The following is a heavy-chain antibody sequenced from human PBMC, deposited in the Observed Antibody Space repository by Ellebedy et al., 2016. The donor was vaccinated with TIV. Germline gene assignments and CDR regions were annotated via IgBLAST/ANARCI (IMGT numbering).Heavy chain of an antibody. Sequence: SETLSLXXTVSGGSISSYYWSWIRQPAGKGLEWIGYIYYSGSTNYNPSLKSRVTISVDTSKNQFSLKLSSVTAADTAVYYCARGGSGVGATRIRYFDLWGRGTLVTVSS. V-gene: IGHV4-59*12. CDR1: GGSISSYY. D-gene: IGHD1-26*01. J-gene: IGHJ2*01. CDR3: ARGGSGVGATRIRYFDL. CDR2: IYYSGST.